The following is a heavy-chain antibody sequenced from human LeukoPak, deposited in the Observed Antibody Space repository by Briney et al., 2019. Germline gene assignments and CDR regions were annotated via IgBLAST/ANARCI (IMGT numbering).Heavy chain of an antibody. CDR3: ASWGAYCGRDCSTTL. CDR2: INPNSGGT. V-gene: IGHV1-2*02. D-gene: IGHD2-21*01. J-gene: IGHJ4*02. CDR1: GYTFTGYY. Sequence: ASVKVSCKASGYTFTGYYMHWVRQAPGQGLEWMGWINPNSGGTNYAQKFQGRVTMTRDTSISTAYMELSRLRSDDTAVYYCASWGAYCGRDCSTTLWGKGTLVTVSS.